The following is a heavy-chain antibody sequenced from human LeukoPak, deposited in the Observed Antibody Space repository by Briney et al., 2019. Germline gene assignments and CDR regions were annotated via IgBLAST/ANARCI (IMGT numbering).Heavy chain of an antibody. CDR1: GGSISSYY. D-gene: IGHD3-22*01. V-gene: IGHV4-34*01. CDR3: ARQGTYYYDSSGYYRGKLYYFDY. CDR2: INHSGST. J-gene: IGHJ4*02. Sequence: PSETLSLTCTVSGGSISSYYWSWIRQPPGKGLEWIGEINHSGSTNYNPSLKSRVTISVDTSKNQFSLKLSSVTAADTAVYYCARQGTYYYDSSGYYRGKLYYFDYWGQGTLVTVSS.